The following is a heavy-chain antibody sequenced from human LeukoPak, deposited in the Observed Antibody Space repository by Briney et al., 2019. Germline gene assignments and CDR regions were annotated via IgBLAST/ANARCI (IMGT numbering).Heavy chain of an antibody. CDR3: TRQASIAAREGDY. D-gene: IGHD6-6*01. J-gene: IGHJ4*02. CDR2: IRSKANSYAT. Sequence: GGPLRLSCAASGFTFSGSAMHWVRQASGKGLEWVGRIRSKANSYATAYAASVKGRFTISRDDSKNTAYLQMNSLKTEDTAVYYCTRQASIAAREGDYWGQGTLVTVSS. V-gene: IGHV3-73*01. CDR1: GFTFSGSA.